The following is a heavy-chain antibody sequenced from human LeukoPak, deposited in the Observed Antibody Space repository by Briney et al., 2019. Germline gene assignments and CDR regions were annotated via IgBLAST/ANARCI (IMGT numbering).Heavy chain of an antibody. CDR2: IYSGGST. V-gene: IGHV3-53*01. CDR3: AKSSRYYGDYIFDY. CDR1: GFTVSSNY. D-gene: IGHD4-17*01. Sequence: PGGSLRLSCAASGFTVSSNYMSWVRQAPGKGLEWVSVIYSGGSTYYADSVKGRFTISRDNSKNTLYLQMNSLRAEDTAVYYCAKSSRYYGDYIFDYWGQGTLVTVSS. J-gene: IGHJ4*02.